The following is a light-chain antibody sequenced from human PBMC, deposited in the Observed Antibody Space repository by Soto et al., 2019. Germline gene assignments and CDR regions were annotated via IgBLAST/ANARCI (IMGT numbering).Light chain of an antibody. V-gene: IGLV2-23*02. CDR3: CSYAGTTTWV. CDR1: SSDVGSHNF. Sequence: QSARTQPASVSGSPGQSITISCTGTSSDVGSHNFVSWYQQRPGKAPKLMIFEVTKRPSGVSSRFSASKSGNTASLTISGVQAEDEADYYCCSYAGTTTWVFGGGTKVTVL. CDR2: EVT. J-gene: IGLJ2*01.